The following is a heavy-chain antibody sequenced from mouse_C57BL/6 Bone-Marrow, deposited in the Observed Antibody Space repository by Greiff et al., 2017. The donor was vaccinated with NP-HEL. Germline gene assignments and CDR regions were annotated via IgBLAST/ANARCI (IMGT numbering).Heavy chain of an antibody. CDR3: ARITTAPYYFDY. CDR1: GYTFTDYY. V-gene: IGHV1-75*01. CDR2: IFPGSGST. Sequence: VKLVESGPELVKPGASVKISCKASGYTFTDYYINWVKQRPGQGLEWIGWIFPGSGSTYYNEKFKGKATLTVDKSSSTAYMLLSSLTSEDSAVYFCARITTAPYYFDYWGQGTTLTVSS. D-gene: IGHD1-2*01. J-gene: IGHJ2*01.